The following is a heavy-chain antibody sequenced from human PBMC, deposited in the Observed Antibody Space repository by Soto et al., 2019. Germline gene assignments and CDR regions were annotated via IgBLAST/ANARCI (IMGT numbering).Heavy chain of an antibody. Sequence: QVHLVQSGAEVKKPGASVKVSCQASGYAFTTYGITWVRQAPGQGLEWMGWISAHNGNTNYAQKLQGRVTVTRDTSTSTAYMELRSRRSDDPAVYYCARGRYGDYWGQGALVTVSS. CDR1: GYAFTTYG. CDR2: ISAHNGNT. J-gene: IGHJ4*02. D-gene: IGHD1-1*01. CDR3: ARGRYGDY. V-gene: IGHV1-18*01.